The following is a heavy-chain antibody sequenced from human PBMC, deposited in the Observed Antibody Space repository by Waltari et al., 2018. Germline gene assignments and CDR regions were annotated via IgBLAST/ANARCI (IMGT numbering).Heavy chain of an antibody. CDR3: ARDGSFDF. CDR1: FSDYY. CDR2: INPNSEST. J-gene: IGHJ4*02. Sequence: FSDYYSHWVRQAPGQGLEWMGWINPNSESTKYAQKFQGRVTLTRDTSINTVYMELSSLRSDDTALYYCARDGSFDFWGQGTLVTVSS. V-gene: IGHV1-2*02.